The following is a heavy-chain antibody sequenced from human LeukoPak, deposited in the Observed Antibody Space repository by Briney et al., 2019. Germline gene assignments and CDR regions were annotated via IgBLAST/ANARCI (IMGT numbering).Heavy chain of an antibody. CDR2: ISGSGGST. D-gene: IGHD6-19*01. V-gene: IGHV3-23*01. CDR3: ATPQPPSGYSRGWYSEYFQH. Sequence: GGSLRLSCAASGFTFSSYAMSWVRQAPGKGLEWVSAISGSGGSTYYADSVKGRVTISRDNSKNPLYLQMNSLRAEDTAVYYCATPQPPSGYSRGWYSEYFQHWGQGTLVTVSS. J-gene: IGHJ1*01. CDR1: GFTFSSYA.